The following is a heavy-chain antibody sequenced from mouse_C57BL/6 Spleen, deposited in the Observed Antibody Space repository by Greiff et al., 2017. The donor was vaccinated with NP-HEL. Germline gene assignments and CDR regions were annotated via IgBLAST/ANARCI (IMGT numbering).Heavy chain of an antibody. V-gene: IGHV1-55*01. CDR3: ARKGSYWYFDV. D-gene: IGHD1-1*01. CDR2: IYPGSGST. J-gene: IGHJ1*03. CDR1: GYTFTSYW. Sequence: QVQLQQPGAELVKPGASVKMSCKASGYTFTSYWITWVKQRPGQGLEWIGDIYPGSGSTNYNEKFKSKATLTVETSSSTAYMQLSSLTSEDSAVYCCARKGSYWYFDVWGTGTTVTVSS.